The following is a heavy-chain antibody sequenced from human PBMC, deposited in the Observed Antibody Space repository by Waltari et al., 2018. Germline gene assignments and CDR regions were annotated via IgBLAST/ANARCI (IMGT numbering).Heavy chain of an antibody. J-gene: IGHJ3*02. CDR1: GGSFSGYY. Sequence: QVQLQQWGAGLLKPSETLSLTCAVYGGSFSGYYWSWIRQPPGKGLEWIGEINHSGNTNYNPSLKSRVTISVDTSKNQFSRKLSSVTAADTAVYYCARLYYDYVWGRYAFDIWGQGTMVTVSS. V-gene: IGHV4-34*01. CDR3: ARLYYDYVWGRYAFDI. CDR2: INHSGNT. D-gene: IGHD3-16*01.